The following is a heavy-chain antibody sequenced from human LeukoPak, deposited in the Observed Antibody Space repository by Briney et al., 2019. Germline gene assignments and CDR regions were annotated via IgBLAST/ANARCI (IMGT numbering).Heavy chain of an antibody. V-gene: IGHV4-34*01. CDR3: ALAMVRGFNYYYGMDV. CDR2: INHSGST. J-gene: IGHJ6*02. CDR1: GGSISSYY. Sequence: SETLSLTCTVSGGSISSYYWSWIRQPPGKGLEWIGEINHSGSTNYNPSLKSRVTISVDTSKNQFSLKLSSVTAADTAVYYCALAMVRGFNYYYGMDVWGQGTTVTVSS. D-gene: IGHD3-10*01.